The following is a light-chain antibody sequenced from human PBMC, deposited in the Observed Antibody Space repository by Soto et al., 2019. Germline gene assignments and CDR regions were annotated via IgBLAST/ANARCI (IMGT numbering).Light chain of an antibody. CDR1: RNDVGSYNR. Sequence: QSALTQPASVSASPGQSITISCTGTRNDVGSYNRVSWYQQYPGKAPKLMIYEGTKRPSGVSDRFSGSTSGNTASLIISGLQADDEADYYCCSYAGRNTYVVFGGGTKLTVL. CDR2: EGT. J-gene: IGLJ2*01. V-gene: IGLV2-23*01. CDR3: CSYAGRNTYVV.